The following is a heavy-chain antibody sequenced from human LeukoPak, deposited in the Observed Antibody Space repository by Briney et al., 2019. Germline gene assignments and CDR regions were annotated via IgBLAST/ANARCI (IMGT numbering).Heavy chain of an antibody. CDR1: GRSISSYY. J-gene: IGHJ2*01. CDR2: ISYSGST. Sequence: SQTLSLTCSVSGRSISSYYWRWIRHPPGKGREWIGYISYSGSTNYHPSLKSRVTISVDTSKNQFSLKLSSVTAADTAVYYCAREEGTGMWYFDLWGRGTLVTVSS. D-gene: IGHD1-14*01. CDR3: AREEGTGMWYFDL. V-gene: IGHV4-59*01.